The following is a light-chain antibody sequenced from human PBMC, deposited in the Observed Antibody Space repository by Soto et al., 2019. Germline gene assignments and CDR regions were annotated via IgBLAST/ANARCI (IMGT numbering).Light chain of an antibody. CDR3: SSYTTTSTLV. CDR1: SGDVGGYNY. J-gene: IGLJ3*02. Sequence: QSALTQPASVSGSPGQSITISCTGTSGDVGGYNYVSWYQHHPDKAPKLMLYEGTKRPSGVSNRFSGSKSGNTASLTISGLHAEDEADYYCSSYTTTSTLVFGGGTKLTVL. CDR2: EGT. V-gene: IGLV2-14*01.